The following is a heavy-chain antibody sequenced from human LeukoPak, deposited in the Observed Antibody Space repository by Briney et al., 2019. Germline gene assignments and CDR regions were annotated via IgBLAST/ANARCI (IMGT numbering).Heavy chain of an antibody. D-gene: IGHD1-1*01. CDR3: AGGPTTGNLDY. V-gene: IGHV3-48*03. CDR2: ISSSGTTI. J-gene: IGHJ4*02. Sequence: GGSLRLSCAASGFTFSSYEMNWARQAPGKGLEWVSYISSSGTTIYHADSVKGRSTISRDNAKNSLYLQMNSLRAEDAGLYYCAGGPTTGNLDYWGQGSLVTVSS. CDR1: GFTFSSYE.